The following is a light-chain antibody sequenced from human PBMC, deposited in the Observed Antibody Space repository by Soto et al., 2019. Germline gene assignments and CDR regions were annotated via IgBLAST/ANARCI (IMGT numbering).Light chain of an antibody. CDR3: SSYTRNRNVV. CDR2: EVN. V-gene: IGLV2-14*01. J-gene: IGLJ2*01. CDR1: SSDVGGYNY. Sequence: QSALTQPASVSGSPGQSITISCTGTSSDVGGYNYVSWYQQHPGKAPKLMIYEVNGRPPGVSNRFSGSKSGNTASLTISGLQAEDEADYSCSSYTRNRNVVFGGGTKLTVL.